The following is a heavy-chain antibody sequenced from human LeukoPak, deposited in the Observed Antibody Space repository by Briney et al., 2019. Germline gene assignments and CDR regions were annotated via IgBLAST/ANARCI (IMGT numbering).Heavy chain of an antibody. D-gene: IGHD2/OR15-2a*01. CDR1: GGSISSSNYY. Sequence: SETLSLTCTVSGGSISSSNYYWGWIRQPPGKGLEWIGTIYYSGSTYYNPSLKSRITITVDTSKNQFSLKLSSVTAADTAVYYCAKIYYFYYYYMDVWGKGTTVTISS. CDR3: AKIYYFYYYYMDV. V-gene: IGHV4-39*01. J-gene: IGHJ6*03. CDR2: IYYSGST.